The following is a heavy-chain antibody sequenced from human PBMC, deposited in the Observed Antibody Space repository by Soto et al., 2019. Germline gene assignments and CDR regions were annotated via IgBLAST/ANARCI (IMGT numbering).Heavy chain of an antibody. CDR2: IYYSGST. Sequence: LSLTCTVSGGSITSGDYYWSWIRQPPGKGLEWIGHIYYSGSTYYNPFLKSRVIISVDKSKNQFSLKLNSVTAADTAVYYCARVVVQRPSYNWFDPWGQGTLVTVSS. CDR3: ARVVVQRPSYNWFDP. CDR1: GGSITSGDYY. D-gene: IGHD2-21*01. V-gene: IGHV4-30-4*01. J-gene: IGHJ5*02.